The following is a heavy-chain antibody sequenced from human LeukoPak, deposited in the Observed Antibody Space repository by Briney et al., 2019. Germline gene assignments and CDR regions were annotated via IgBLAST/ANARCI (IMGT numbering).Heavy chain of an antibody. D-gene: IGHD6-19*01. Sequence: PGGSLRLSCAASGFTFDDYGMSWVRQAPGKGLEWVSGINWNGGSTGYADSVKGRFTISRDNAKNSLYLQMNSLRAEDTALYYCARLRGIAVAGPPDYWGQGALVTVSS. V-gene: IGHV3-20*04. CDR2: INWNGGST. J-gene: IGHJ4*02. CDR1: GFTFDDYG. CDR3: ARLRGIAVAGPPDY.